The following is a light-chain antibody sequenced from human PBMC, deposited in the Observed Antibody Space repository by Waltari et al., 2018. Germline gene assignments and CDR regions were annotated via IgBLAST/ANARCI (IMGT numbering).Light chain of an antibody. CDR3: QQYGSSPRT. J-gene: IGKJ2*01. CDR2: AAS. Sequence: EIVLTQSPGTLSLSPGERAPLSCRSSQTVGSTYLAWYQQKPGQAPRLLIYAASVRATGIPDRFSGSGSGADFTLTITRLEPEDVAVYYCQQYGSSPRTFGQGTKVEIK. CDR1: QTVGSTY. V-gene: IGKV3-20*01.